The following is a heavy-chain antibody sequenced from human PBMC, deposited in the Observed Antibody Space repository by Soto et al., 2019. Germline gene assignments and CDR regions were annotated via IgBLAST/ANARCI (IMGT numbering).Heavy chain of an antibody. Sequence: PGGSLRLSCAASGFTFSSYWMSWVRQAPGKGLEWVANIKQDGSEKYYVDSVKGRFTISRDNAKNSLYLQMNSPRAEDTAVYYCAKDLRSYCSSTSCYIDWFDPWGQGTLVTVSS. CDR1: GFTFSSYW. J-gene: IGHJ5*02. CDR3: AKDLRSYCSSTSCYIDWFDP. CDR2: IKQDGSEK. V-gene: IGHV3-7*03. D-gene: IGHD2-2*02.